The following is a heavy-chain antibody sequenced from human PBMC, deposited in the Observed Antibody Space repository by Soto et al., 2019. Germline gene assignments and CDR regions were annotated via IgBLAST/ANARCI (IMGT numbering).Heavy chain of an antibody. D-gene: IGHD3-10*02. CDR2: IKSKNEGGTI. J-gene: IGHJ6*02. CDR1: GFTFSNAW. CDR3: TANLSYYYIPSGQKFYYPARDV. V-gene: IGHV3-15*07. Sequence: GGSLRLSCAASGFTFSNAWMEWVRQVPGKGLEWVGRIKSKNEGGTIDYAAPVKGRFTISRDASKNNLFLQMNSLQIEDTAVYYCTANLSYYYIPSGQKFYYPARDVWGQENTVTVAS.